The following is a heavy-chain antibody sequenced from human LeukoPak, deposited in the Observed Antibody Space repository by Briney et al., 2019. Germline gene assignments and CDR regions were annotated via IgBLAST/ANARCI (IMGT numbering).Heavy chain of an antibody. D-gene: IGHD3-22*01. CDR2: IYYSGST. CDR3: ARVRSAGDYDSSGYSDY. J-gene: IGHJ4*02. CDR1: GGSISSYY. V-gene: IGHV4-59*08. Sequence: SETLSLTCTVSGGSISSYYWSWIRQPPGKGLEWIGYIYYSGSTNYNPSLKSRVTISVDTSKNQFSLKLSSVTAADTAVYYCARVRSAGDYDSSGYSDYWGQGTLVTVSS.